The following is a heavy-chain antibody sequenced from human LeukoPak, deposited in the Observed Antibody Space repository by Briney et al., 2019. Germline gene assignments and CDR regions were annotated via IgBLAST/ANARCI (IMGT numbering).Heavy chain of an antibody. CDR1: GFTFSDYY. CDR2: ISSSGGTI. Sequence: GLALRLSCAASGFTFSDYYMNGIRQAPGKGLDWISYISSSGGTIYYADSVKGRFPISRDNAKNSVYPQMNSLRAEDTAVYYCAGYSSGWFGAFHIWGQGTMVTVSS. D-gene: IGHD6-19*01. J-gene: IGHJ3*02. V-gene: IGHV3-11*04. CDR3: AGYSSGWFGAFHI.